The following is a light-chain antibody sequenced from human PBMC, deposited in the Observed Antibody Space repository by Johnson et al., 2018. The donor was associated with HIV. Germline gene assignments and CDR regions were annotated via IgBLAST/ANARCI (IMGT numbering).Light chain of an antibody. J-gene: IGLJ1*01. CDR1: RSNIGDNF. CDR3: GTWDSSLSGYV. V-gene: IGLV1-51*01. CDR2: DNS. Sequence: QSVLTQPPSVSAAPGQKVTISCSGNRSNIGDNFVSWYQHLPGTAPKLLVYDNSKRPSGIPDRFSATKSGTSATLGITGLRTGDEADYYCGTWDSSLSGYVLRTGTK.